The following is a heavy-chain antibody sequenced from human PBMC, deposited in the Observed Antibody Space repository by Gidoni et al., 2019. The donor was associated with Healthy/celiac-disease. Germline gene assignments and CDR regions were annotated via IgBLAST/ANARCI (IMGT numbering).Heavy chain of an antibody. D-gene: IGHD3-3*01. V-gene: IGHV4-34*01. Sequence: QVQLQQWGAGLLKSSETLSLTCAVYGGSFSGYDWSWIRQPPGKGLEWIGEINHSGSTNYNPSLKSRVTISVDTSKNQFSLKLSSVTAADTAVYYCARGSTAESYDFWSGYPSDAFDIWGQGTMVTVSS. CDR1: GGSFSGYD. CDR2: INHSGST. CDR3: ARGSTAESYDFWSGYPSDAFDI. J-gene: IGHJ3*02.